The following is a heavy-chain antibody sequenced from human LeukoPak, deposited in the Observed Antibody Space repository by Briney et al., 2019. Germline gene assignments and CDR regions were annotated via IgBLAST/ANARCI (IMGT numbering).Heavy chain of an antibody. D-gene: IGHD6-19*01. CDR2: IYHSGST. CDR3: ARARGRGIAVWFDP. CDR1: GGSISSGGSS. V-gene: IGHV4-30-2*01. Sequence: PSETLSLTCAVSGGSISSGGSSWSWIRQPPGKGLEWIGYIYHSGSTYYNPSLKSRATISVDRSKNQFSLKLSSVTAADTAVYYCARARGRGIAVWFDPWGQGTLVTVSS. J-gene: IGHJ5*02.